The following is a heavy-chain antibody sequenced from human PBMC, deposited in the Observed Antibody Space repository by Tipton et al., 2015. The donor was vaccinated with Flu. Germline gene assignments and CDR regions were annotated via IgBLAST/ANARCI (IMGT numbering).Heavy chain of an antibody. CDR3: ASDRRTAAAGTIPLDN. CDR1: GYTFTDYY. CDR2: INPNRGGT. D-gene: IGHD6-13*01. J-gene: IGHJ4*02. V-gene: IGHV1-2*02. Sequence: QVQLVQSGAEVKKPGASVKVSCKASGYTFTDYYMHWVRQAPGQGLEWMGRINPNRGGTNYAQKFQGRVTMTRDMSISTAYMELSRLRSDDTAVYYCASDRRTAAAGTIPLDNWGLGTLVTVSS.